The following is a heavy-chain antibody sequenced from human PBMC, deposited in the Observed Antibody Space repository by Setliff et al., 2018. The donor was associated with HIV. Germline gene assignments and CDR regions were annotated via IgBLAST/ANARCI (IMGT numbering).Heavy chain of an antibody. CDR2: INPKSGNT. Sequence: ASVKVSCKASGYTLTDFDIYWMRQASGQGLEWLGWINPKSGNTAYAQSFQGRVTLTTNTAISTVDIELSSLSSEDTAVYYCTRWIVGSSNIFAFDIWGQGTLVTVSS. V-gene: IGHV1-8*01. J-gene: IGHJ3*02. CDR3: TRWIVGSSNIFAFDI. CDR1: GYTLTDFD. D-gene: IGHD1-26*01.